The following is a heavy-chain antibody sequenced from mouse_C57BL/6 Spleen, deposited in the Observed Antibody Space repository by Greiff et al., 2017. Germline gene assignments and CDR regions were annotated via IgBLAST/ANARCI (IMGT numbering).Heavy chain of an antibody. V-gene: IGHV1-53*01. D-gene: IGHD2-1*01. J-gene: IGHJ1*03. CDR2: INPSNGGT. CDR1: GYTFTSSW. Sequence: QVQLQQPGTELVKPGASVKLSCKASGYTFTSSWMHWVKQRPGQGLEWIGNINPSNGGTNYNEKFKSKATLTVDKSSSTAYMQLSSLTSEDSAVYYCAREGNGNYVGYFDVWGTGTTVTVSS. CDR3: AREGNGNYVGYFDV.